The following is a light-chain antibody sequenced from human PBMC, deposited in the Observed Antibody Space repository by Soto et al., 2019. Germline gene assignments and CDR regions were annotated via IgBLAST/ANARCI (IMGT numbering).Light chain of an antibody. Sequence: EIVLTQSPGTLSLSPGERATLSCRASQSVGSIYLAWYQQKPGQAPRLLIYGASSRATDIPDRFSGSGSGTDFTLTISRLEPEDFAVYYCQQYGSSPITFGQGTRLEI. CDR3: QQYGSSPIT. V-gene: IGKV3-20*01. J-gene: IGKJ5*01. CDR1: QSVGSIY. CDR2: GAS.